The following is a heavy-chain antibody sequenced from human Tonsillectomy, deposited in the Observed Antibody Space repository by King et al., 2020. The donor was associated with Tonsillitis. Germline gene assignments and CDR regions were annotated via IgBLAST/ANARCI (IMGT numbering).Heavy chain of an antibody. J-gene: IGHJ4*02. D-gene: IGHD3-10*01. Sequence: QLQESGPGLVKPSETLSLTCTVSGGSISSYYWSWIRQPPGKGLEWIGYIYYSGNTNYNPSLKSRVTISLDTSKNQFSLKLSSVTAADTAVYYCANFRFGYCASGDWGQGTLVTVSS. CDR2: IYYSGNT. CDR3: ANFRFGYCASGD. V-gene: IGHV4-59*01. CDR1: GGSISSYY.